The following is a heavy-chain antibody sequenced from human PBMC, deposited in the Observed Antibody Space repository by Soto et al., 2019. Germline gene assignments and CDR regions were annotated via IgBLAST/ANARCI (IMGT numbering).Heavy chain of an antibody. J-gene: IGHJ4*02. D-gene: IGHD3-16*01. CDR2: IYYSGTT. CDR1: GGSINSYY. V-gene: IGHV4-59*01. CDR3: ARGPLSTASSYYFDY. Sequence: SETLSLTCTVSGGSINSYYWSWIRQPPGKGLEWIAYIYYSGTTNYNPSLKTRVTISIDTSKNQFSLKLSSVTAADTAVYYCARGPLSTASSYYFDYWGQGTLVTVSS.